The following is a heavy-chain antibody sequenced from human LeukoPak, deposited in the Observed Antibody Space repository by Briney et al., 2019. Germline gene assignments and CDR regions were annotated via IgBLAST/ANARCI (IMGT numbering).Heavy chain of an antibody. J-gene: IGHJ6*02. D-gene: IGHD4-17*01. V-gene: IGHV1-69*04. CDR3: ARDLTTVTSYYYYYGMDV. CDR2: IIPILGIA. CDR1: GGTFSGYA. Sequence: ASVKVSCKASGGTFSGYAISWVRQAPGQGLEWMGRIIPILGIANYAQKFQGRVTITADKSTSTAYMELSSLRSEDTAVYYCARDLTTVTSYYYYYGMDVWGQGTTVTVSS.